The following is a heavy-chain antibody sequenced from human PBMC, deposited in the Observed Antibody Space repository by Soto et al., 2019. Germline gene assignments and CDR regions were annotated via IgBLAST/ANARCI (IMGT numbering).Heavy chain of an antibody. CDR2: ISYDGSNK. CDR1: GFTFSSYA. D-gene: IGHD2-15*01. V-gene: IGHV3-30-3*01. Sequence: QVQLVESGGGVVQPGRSLRLSCAASGFTFSSYAMHWVRQAPGKGLEWVAVISYDGSNKYYADSVKGRFTISRDNSXNSLDLXXNSLRAEDTAVYYCARMASFYCSGGSCYPTYGMDVWGQGTTVTVSS. J-gene: IGHJ6*02. CDR3: ARMASFYCSGGSCYPTYGMDV.